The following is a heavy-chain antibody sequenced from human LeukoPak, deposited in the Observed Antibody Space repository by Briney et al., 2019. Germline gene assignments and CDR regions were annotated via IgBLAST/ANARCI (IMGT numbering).Heavy chain of an antibody. D-gene: IGHD3-9*01. V-gene: IGHV3-21*01. CDR2: ISSSSSYI. J-gene: IGHJ6*02. Sequence: GGSLRLSCAASGFTFSSYSMNWVRPAPGKGLEWVSSISSSSSYIYYADSVKGRFTISRDNAKNSLYLQMNSLRAEDTAVYYCARDRGRWFTISPGPDYYGMDVWGQGTTVTVSS. CDR3: ARDRGRWFTISPGPDYYGMDV. CDR1: GFTFSSYS.